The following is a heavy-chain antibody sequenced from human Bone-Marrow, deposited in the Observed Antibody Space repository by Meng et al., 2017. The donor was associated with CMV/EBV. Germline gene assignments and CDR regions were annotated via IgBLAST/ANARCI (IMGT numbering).Heavy chain of an antibody. CDR3: ARDPGQGVAISSFDI. V-gene: IGHV3-20*04. CDR1: GFTVSSNY. Sequence: GGSLRLSCAASGFTVSSNYMGWVRQAPGKGLEWVSGINWNGGSTGYADSVKGRFTISRDNAKNSLYLQMNSLRAEDTALYYCARDPGQGVAISSFDIWGQGTMVTVSS. CDR2: INWNGGST. J-gene: IGHJ3*02. D-gene: IGHD2-2*02.